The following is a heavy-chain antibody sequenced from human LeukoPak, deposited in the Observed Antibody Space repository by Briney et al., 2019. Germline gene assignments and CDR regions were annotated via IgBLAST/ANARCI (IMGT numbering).Heavy chain of an antibody. CDR3: AREPRYYYDSSGYYHFDY. Sequence: ASVKVSCKASGYTFTGYYMHWVRQAPGQGLEWMGWINPNSGGTNYAQKFQGRVTMTRDTSISTAYMELSRLRSDDTAVYYCAREPRYYYDSSGYYHFDYWGQGTLVTVSS. D-gene: IGHD3-22*01. V-gene: IGHV1-2*02. CDR2: INPNSGGT. CDR1: GYTFTGYY. J-gene: IGHJ4*02.